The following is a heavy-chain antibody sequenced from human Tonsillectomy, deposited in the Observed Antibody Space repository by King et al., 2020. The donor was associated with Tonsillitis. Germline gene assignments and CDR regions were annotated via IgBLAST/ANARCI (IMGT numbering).Heavy chain of an antibody. J-gene: IGHJ6*02. CDR3: ASGITIFGAFSYYYGMDV. CDR2: INHSGST. D-gene: IGHD3-3*01. Sequence: VQLQQWGAGLLKPSETLSLTCAVYGGSFSGYYWSWIRQPPGKGLEWIGEINHSGSTNYNPSLKSRVTISVDTSKNQFSLKLSSVTAADTAVYYCASGITIFGAFSYYYGMDVWGQGTTVTVSS. V-gene: IGHV4-34*01. CDR1: GGSFSGYY.